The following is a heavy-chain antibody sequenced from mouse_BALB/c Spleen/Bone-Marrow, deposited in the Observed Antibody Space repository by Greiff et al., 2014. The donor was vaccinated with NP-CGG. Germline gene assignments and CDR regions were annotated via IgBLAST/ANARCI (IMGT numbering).Heavy chain of an antibody. V-gene: IGHV1-26*01. CDR1: GYFFTGYY. D-gene: IGHD1-2*01. Sequence: EVKLMESGPDLVKPGASVKISCKASGYFFTGYYMHWVKQSHGKSLEWIGRFNPNNGGTSCNQKFKGKAILTVDKSSSTAYMELRSLTSEDSAVYYCARDYGSVGWYFDVWGAGTTVTVSS. CDR2: FNPNNGGT. J-gene: IGHJ1*01. CDR3: ARDYGSVGWYFDV.